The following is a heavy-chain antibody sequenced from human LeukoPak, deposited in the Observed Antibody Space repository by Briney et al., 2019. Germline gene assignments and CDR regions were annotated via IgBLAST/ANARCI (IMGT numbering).Heavy chain of an antibody. CDR1: GFTFGDAW. J-gene: IGHJ4*02. D-gene: IGHD3-22*01. CDR3: TTDPPPNYYYDSSGYYILDSLGY. CDR2: IKSKTDGGTT. V-gene: IGHV3-15*01. Sequence: GGSLRLSCAASGFTFGDAWMNWVRQAPGKGLEWVGRIKSKTDGGTTDYAAPVKGRFTISRDDSKNTLYLQMNSLKTEDTAVYYCTTDPPPNYYYDSSGYYILDSLGYWGQGTLVTVSS.